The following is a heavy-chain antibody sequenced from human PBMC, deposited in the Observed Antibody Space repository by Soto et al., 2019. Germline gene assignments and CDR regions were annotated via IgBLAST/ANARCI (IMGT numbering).Heavy chain of an antibody. CDR1: GGSISNYY. Sequence: QVQLQESGPGLVKPSETLSLTCTVSGGSISNYYWSWIRQSQGKGLEWIGYIYHSGSTNYNPSLTRRVTIAVDTSKNQFSLTLRSVPAADTAVYSCARACTRDWSNCFDPWGQGALVSVSS. V-gene: IGHV4-59*01. D-gene: IGHD1-1*01. J-gene: IGHJ5*02. CDR3: ARACTRDWSNCFDP. CDR2: IYHSGST.